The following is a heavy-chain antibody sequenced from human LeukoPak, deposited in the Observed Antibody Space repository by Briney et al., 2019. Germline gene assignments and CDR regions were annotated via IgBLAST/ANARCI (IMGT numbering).Heavy chain of an antibody. J-gene: IGHJ3*02. V-gene: IGHV3-74*03. CDR3: ARLNYGRALDI. CDR2: IDSDGSDT. D-gene: IGHD3-16*01. CDR1: GFTFSSYS. Sequence: PGGSLRLSCAASGFTFSSYSMNWVRQAPGKGLVWASRIDSDGSDTKHADSVRGRFTISRDNAKNTLYLQMNSLRTEDTALYYCARLNYGRALDIWGQGTMVTVSS.